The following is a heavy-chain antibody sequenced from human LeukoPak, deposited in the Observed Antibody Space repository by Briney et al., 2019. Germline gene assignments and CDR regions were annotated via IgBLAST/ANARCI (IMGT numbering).Heavy chain of an antibody. CDR3: ARALGIAASNVAFDI. J-gene: IGHJ3*02. CDR1: GFTFSNYA. D-gene: IGHD6-13*01. Sequence: GGSLRLSCAASGFTFSNYAMHWVRQAPGKGLEWVAVISYDGSNKYYADSVKGRFTISRDNSKNTLYLQMNSLRTEDTAVYYCARALGIAASNVAFDIWGQGTTVTVSS. CDR2: ISYDGSNK. V-gene: IGHV3-30-3*01.